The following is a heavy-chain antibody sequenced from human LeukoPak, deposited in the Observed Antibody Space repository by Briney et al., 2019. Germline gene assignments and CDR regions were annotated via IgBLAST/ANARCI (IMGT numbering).Heavy chain of an antibody. V-gene: IGHV3-23*01. D-gene: IGHD6-19*01. J-gene: IGHJ4*02. CDR2: ITGSGGST. CDR3: AKDRGIAVAGTDFDY. Sequence: PGGSLRLSCAASGFTFRSYAMTWVSQAPGKGLEWVSTITGSGGSTYYADSVKGRFTISRDNSKNTLYLQMNSLRAEDTAVYYCAKDRGIAVAGTDFDYWGQGTLVTVSS. CDR1: GFTFRSYA.